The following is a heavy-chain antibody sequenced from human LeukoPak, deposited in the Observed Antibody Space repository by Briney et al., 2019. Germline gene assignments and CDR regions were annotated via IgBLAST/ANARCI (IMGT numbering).Heavy chain of an antibody. CDR2: IWYDGSNK. D-gene: IGHD6-19*01. Sequence: PRRTLRLSCAASGFTFCSYGMHWVRQAPRKGLERVVVIWYDGSNKYYADSVKGRFTISRDNSKNTLYLQMNSLRAEDTAVYYCAKDRASIAVADFDYWGQGTLVTVSS. CDR1: GFTFCSYG. V-gene: IGHV3-33*06. J-gene: IGHJ4*02. CDR3: AKDRASIAVADFDY.